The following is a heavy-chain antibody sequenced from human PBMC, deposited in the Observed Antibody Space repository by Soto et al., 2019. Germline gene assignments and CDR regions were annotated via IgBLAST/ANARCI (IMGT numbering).Heavy chain of an antibody. CDR1: GFTFSSYA. J-gene: IGHJ4*02. V-gene: IGHV3-23*01. CDR2: ISGSGGST. D-gene: IGHD2-15*01. Sequence: GGSLRLSCAASGFTFSSYAMSWVRQAPGKGLEWVSAISGSGGSTYYADSVKGRFTISRDNSKNTLYLQMNSLRAEDTAVYYCAKDIVGVVAATLDYWGQGTLVTVSS. CDR3: AKDIVGVVAATLDY.